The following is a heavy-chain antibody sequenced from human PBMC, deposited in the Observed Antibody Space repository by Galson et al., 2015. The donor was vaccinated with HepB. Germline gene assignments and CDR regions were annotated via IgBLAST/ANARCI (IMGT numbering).Heavy chain of an antibody. CDR2: ITPSGDDT. D-gene: IGHD6-19*01. J-gene: IGHJ4*02. CDR3: AKVFPEKTDGWYRQALYYFDS. V-gene: IGHV3-23*01. Sequence: SLRLSCAASGFTFSYYAMSWVRQAPGKGLEWISAITPSGDDTYSADSMKGRFTISRDNSQNTLFLQMNSLRADDTATYFCAKVFPEKTDGWYRQALYYFDSWGQGTRGTFSS. CDR1: GFTFSYYA.